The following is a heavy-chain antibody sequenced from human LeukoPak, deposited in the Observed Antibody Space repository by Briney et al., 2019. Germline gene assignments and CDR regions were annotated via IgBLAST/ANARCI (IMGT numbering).Heavy chain of an antibody. CDR2: ISAYNGNT. D-gene: IGHD2-2*02. J-gene: IGHJ4*02. V-gene: IGHV1-18*01. CDR3: ARDSGYCSSTSCYRSDY. Sequence: ASVKVSCKASGYTFTSYGISWVRQAPGQGLEWMGWISAYNGNTNYAQKLQGRVTMTTDTSTSTAYMELRSLRSDDTAVYYCARDSGYCSSTSCYRSDYWGQGTLVTVSS. CDR1: GYTFTSYG.